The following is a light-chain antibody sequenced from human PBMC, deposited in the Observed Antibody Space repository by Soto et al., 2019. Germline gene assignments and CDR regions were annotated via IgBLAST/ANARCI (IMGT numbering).Light chain of an antibody. V-gene: IGLV2-23*01. CDR3: CSYAGNEI. CDR2: EGS. J-gene: IGLJ7*01. CDR1: TSDAGIYNV. Sequence: QSALTQPASVSGSPGQSITISCNGTTSDAGIYNVVSWYQQHPGKAPKVIIYEGSKRPSGVSNRFSGSKSGNTASLTISGLQAEYEADYFCCSYAGNEIFGGRTQLTVL.